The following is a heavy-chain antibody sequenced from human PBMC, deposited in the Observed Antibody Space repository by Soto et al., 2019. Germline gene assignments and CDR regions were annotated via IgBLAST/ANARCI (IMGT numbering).Heavy chain of an antibody. D-gene: IGHD6-13*01. V-gene: IGHV4-4*07. CDR2: IYSSGST. Sequence: SDTLSLTCTVSGGTITSYYWSWIRQPAGKGLEWIGRIYSSGSTNYNPSLNSRVIMSVDTSQNQFSLNLSSVTAADTAKYYCARENILTAAAGKRDFDCWGQGTLVTVSS. CDR1: GGTITSYY. J-gene: IGHJ4*02. CDR3: ARENILTAAAGKRDFDC.